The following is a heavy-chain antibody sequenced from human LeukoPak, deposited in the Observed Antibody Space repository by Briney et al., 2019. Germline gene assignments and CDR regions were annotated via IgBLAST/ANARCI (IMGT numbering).Heavy chain of an antibody. D-gene: IGHD6-19*01. J-gene: IGHJ3*02. CDR3: ARDFRIAVAGTDAFDI. Sequence: SQTLSLTCAISGDSVSSNSAAWNWIRQSPSRGLEWLGRTYYRSKWYNDYAVSVKSRITINPDTSKNQFSLQLNSVTPEDTAVYYCARDFRIAVAGTDAFDIWGQGTMVTVSS. CDR2: TYYRSKWYN. CDR1: GDSVSSNSAA. V-gene: IGHV6-1*01.